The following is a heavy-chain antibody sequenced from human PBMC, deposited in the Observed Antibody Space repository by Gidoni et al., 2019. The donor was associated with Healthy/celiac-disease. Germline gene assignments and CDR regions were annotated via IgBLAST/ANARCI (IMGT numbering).Heavy chain of an antibody. CDR2: IYSGGST. CDR3: ARDWFGSGYFKH. Sequence: EVQLVESVGGLIQPGWSLRLSCAASGFTVSSHYMSWVRQAPGKGLAWVSVIYSGGSTYYADSVKGRFTISIDNSKTTLYLQMNSLRAEDTAVYYCARDWFGSGYFKHWGQGTLVTVSS. V-gene: IGHV3-53*01. CDR1: GFTVSSHY. J-gene: IGHJ1*01. D-gene: IGHD3-16*01.